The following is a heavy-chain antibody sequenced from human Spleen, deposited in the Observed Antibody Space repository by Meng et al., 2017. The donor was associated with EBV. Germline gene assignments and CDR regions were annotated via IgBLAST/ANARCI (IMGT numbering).Heavy chain of an antibody. Sequence: QVQLVQSGSELKQPGASVKVSCKTSGYTFTSYDMNWVRQAPGQGLEWMGWINTNTGTPTYVQALTGRFVFSLDTSVSTAYLQISSLKAEDTAAYYCSRDVNHYYFDYWGQGTLVTVSS. D-gene: IGHD3-16*02. J-gene: IGHJ4*02. CDR1: GYTFTSYD. CDR2: INTNTGTP. V-gene: IGHV7-4-1*02. CDR3: SRDVNHYYFDY.